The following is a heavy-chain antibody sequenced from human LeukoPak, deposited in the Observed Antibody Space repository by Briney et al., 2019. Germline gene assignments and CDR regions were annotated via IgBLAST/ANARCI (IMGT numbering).Heavy chain of an antibody. V-gene: IGHV3-33*01. CDR2: LWSDGRQK. Sequence: PGGPLRLSCAASGFIFSNYGFHWVRQAPGKGLEWLAVLWSDGRQKYYVDSVKGRFTVSRDTSKKTVYLQMNSLRAEDTAVYYCARDDDGSGKYGQLYWGQGTLVTVSS. J-gene: IGHJ4*02. CDR3: ARDDDGSGKYGQLY. CDR1: GFIFSNYG. D-gene: IGHD3-10*01.